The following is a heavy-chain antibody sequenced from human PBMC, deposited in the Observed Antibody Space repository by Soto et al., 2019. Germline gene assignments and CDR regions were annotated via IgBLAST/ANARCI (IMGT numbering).Heavy chain of an antibody. CDR1: GGSISSGDYY. CDR3: ARDRFNWVYYYYYGMDV. D-gene: IGHD7-27*01. V-gene: IGHV4-30-4*01. Sequence: SETLSLTCTVSGGSISSGDYYWSWIRQPPGKGLEWIGYIYYSGSTYYNPSLKSRVTISVDTSKNQFSLKLSSVTAADTAVYYCARDRFNWVYYYYYGMDVWGQGTTVTVSS. CDR2: IYYSGST. J-gene: IGHJ6*02.